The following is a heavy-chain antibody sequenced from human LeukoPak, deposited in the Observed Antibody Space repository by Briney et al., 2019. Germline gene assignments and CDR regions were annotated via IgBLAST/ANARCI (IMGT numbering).Heavy chain of an antibody. V-gene: IGHV3-11*04. Sequence: GGSLRLSCAASGFTFSDYYMSWIRQAPGKGLEWVSYISSSGSTIYYADSVKGRFTISRDNAKNSLYLQMNSLRGEGTAVYYCARLADYDSSGYFDYWGQGTLVTVSS. CDR2: ISSSGSTI. CDR1: GFTFSDYY. D-gene: IGHD3-22*01. J-gene: IGHJ4*02. CDR3: ARLADYDSSGYFDY.